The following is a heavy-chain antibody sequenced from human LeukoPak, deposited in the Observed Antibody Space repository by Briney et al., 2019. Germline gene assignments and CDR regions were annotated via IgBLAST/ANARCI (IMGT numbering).Heavy chain of an antibody. D-gene: IGHD3-10*01. V-gene: IGHV1-8*01. CDR2: MNPNSGNT. CDR3: ARGILWFGDDV. Sequence: ASVKVSCKASGYTFTSYDINWGRQATGQGLEWMGWMNPNSGNTGYAQKFQGRVTMTKNTSINTAYMELSSLRSEDTAVYYCARGILWFGDDVWGKGTTVTISS. J-gene: IGHJ6*04. CDR1: GYTFTSYD.